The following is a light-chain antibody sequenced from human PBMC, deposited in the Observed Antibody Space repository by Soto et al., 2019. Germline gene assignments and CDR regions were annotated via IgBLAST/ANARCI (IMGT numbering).Light chain of an antibody. J-gene: IGLJ1*01. CDR2: EGS. V-gene: IGLV2-23*01. Sequence: QSVLTQPASVSGSPGQSITISCTGTSSDVGSYNLVSWYQQHPGEAPQLLIYEGSKRPSGVSIRFSGSKSGNTASLTISGLQAEDEADFYCCSYEGSGTYVFGTGTKVTVL. CDR3: CSYEGSGTYV. CDR1: SSDVGSYNL.